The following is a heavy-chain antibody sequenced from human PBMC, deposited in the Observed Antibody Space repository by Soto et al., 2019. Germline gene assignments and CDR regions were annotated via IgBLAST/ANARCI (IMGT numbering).Heavy chain of an antibody. CDR1: GFTFSGSP. Sequence: VGSLRLSSAAYGFTFSGSPMHWVRQASGKGLEWVGRIRSKANSYATAYAASVKGRFTISRDDSKNTAYLQMNSLRAEDTAVYYCATRGWTFDYWGQGTLVTVSS. CDR2: IRSKANSYAT. V-gene: IGHV3-73*01. J-gene: IGHJ4*02. CDR3: ATRGWTFDY. D-gene: IGHD6-19*01.